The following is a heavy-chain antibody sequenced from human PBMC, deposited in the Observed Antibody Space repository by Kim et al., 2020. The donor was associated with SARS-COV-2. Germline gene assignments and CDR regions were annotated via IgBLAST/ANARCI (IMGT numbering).Heavy chain of an antibody. CDR2: NSAYNGNT. Sequence: ASVKVSCKASGYTFTSYGISWVRQAPGQGLEWMGWNSAYNGNTNYAQKLQGRVTMTTDTSTSTAYMELRSLRSDDTAVYYCARDGYYYGSGVRIVDYWGQGTLVTVSS. D-gene: IGHD3-10*01. CDR3: ARDGYYYGSGVRIVDY. J-gene: IGHJ4*02. CDR1: GYTFTSYG. V-gene: IGHV1-18*04.